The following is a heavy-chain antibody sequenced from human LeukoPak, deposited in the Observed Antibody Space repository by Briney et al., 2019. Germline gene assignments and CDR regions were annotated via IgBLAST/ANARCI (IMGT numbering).Heavy chain of an antibody. CDR1: GGSISSSSYY. Sequence: PSETLSLTCTVSGGSISSSSYYWGWIRQPPGKGLEWIGSIYYSRSTYYNPSLKSRVTISVDTSKNQFSLKLSSVTAADTAVYYCARQTRRLVGFFDYWGQGTLVTVSS. D-gene: IGHD6-19*01. V-gene: IGHV4-39*01. J-gene: IGHJ4*02. CDR2: IYYSRST. CDR3: ARQTRRLVGFFDY.